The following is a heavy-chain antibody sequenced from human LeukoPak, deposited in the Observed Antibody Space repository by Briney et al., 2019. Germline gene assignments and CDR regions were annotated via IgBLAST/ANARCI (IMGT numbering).Heavy chain of an antibody. V-gene: IGHV3-30*02. CDR1: GFTFSSYG. CDR3: ARSAVRGLPVLGY. CDR2: VRFDGNNQ. Sequence: GRSLRLSCAASGFTFSSYGMHWVRQAPGKGLEWVTFVRFDGNNQYYADSVKGRFTISRDNSKNTLYLQMNSLRIEDTAVYYCARSAVRGLPVLGYWGQGTLVTVSS. D-gene: IGHD2-21*02. J-gene: IGHJ4*02.